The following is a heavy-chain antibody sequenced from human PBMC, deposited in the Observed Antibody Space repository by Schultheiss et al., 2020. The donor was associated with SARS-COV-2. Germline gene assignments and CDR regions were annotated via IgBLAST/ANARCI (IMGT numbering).Heavy chain of an antibody. CDR1: GFTVSSNY. J-gene: IGHJ4*02. CDR3: VKEGEEMGTS. D-gene: IGHD5-24*01. CDR2: IKQDGSVQ. V-gene: IGHV3-7*03. Sequence: GGSLRLSCAASGFTVSSNYMSWVRQAPGKGLEWVANIKQDGSVQHYVDSVRGRFFISRDNAKNSLYLQMNSLRAEDTAVYYCVKEGEEMGTSWGQGTLVTVSS.